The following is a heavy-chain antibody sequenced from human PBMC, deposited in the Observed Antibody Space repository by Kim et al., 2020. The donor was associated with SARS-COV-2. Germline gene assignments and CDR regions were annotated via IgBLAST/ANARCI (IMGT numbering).Heavy chain of an antibody. J-gene: IGHJ4*01. CDR3: AKDRGSYSSGWYEVIDY. Sequence: GGSLRLSCAASGFTFDDYAMHWVRQAPGKGLEWVSGISWNSGSIGYADSVKGRFTISRDNAKNSLYLQMNSLRAEDTALYYCAKDRGSYSSGWYEVIDY. V-gene: IGHV3-9*01. CDR2: ISWNSGSI. D-gene: IGHD6-19*01. CDR1: GFTFDDYA.